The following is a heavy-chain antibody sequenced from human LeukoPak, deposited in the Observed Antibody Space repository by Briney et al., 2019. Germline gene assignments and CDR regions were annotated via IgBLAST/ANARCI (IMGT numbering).Heavy chain of an antibody. J-gene: IGHJ4*02. CDR1: GFTFSNFA. CDR3: ALNKGQWELLAY. CDR2: ISGSGDGT. V-gene: IGHV3-23*01. Sequence: GGSLRLPCAASGFTFSNFAMSWVRQAPGKGLEWVSTISGSGDGTYYADSVKGRFTISRDNSRNTLYLQMNSLRAEDTAVHYRALNKGQWELLAYWGQGTLVTVSS. D-gene: IGHD1-26*01.